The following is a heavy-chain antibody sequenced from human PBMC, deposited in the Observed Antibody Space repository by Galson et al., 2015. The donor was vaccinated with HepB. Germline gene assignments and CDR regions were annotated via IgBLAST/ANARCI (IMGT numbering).Heavy chain of an antibody. J-gene: IGHJ6*03. Sequence: SVKVSCKASGYTFTGYYMHWVRQAPGQGLEWMGWINPNSGGTNYAQKFQGRVTMTRDTSISTAYMELSRLRSDDTAVYYCARGLSGSYYLYYYYYMDVWGKGTTVTVSS. D-gene: IGHD1-26*01. V-gene: IGHV1-2*02. CDR1: GYTFTGYY. CDR2: INPNSGGT. CDR3: ARGLSGSYYLYYYYYMDV.